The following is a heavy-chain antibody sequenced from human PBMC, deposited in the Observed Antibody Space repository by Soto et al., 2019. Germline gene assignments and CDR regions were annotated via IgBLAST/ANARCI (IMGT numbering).Heavy chain of an antibody. D-gene: IGHD6-13*01. CDR1: GGTFSSYA. CDR3: ARARPGIAAAVTPQYIWFDP. Sequence: GASVKVSCKASGGTFSSYAISWVRQAPGQGXEWMGGIIPIFGTANYAQKFQGRVTITADESTSTAYMELSSLRSEDTAVYYCARARPGIAAAVTPQYIWFDPWGQGTLVTVSS. CDR2: IIPIFGTA. J-gene: IGHJ5*02. V-gene: IGHV1-69*13.